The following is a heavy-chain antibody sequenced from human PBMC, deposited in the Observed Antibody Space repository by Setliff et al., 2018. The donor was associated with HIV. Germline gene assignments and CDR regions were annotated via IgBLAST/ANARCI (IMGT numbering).Heavy chain of an antibody. V-gene: IGHV1-46*01. CDR3: ARDPSASSFDH. CDR1: GYTFTSYY. D-gene: IGHD1-26*01. Sequence: GASVKVSCKTSGYTFTSYYLHWVRQAPGQGLEWMGIINPSGAITTDAQKFQGRVSITRDTSTSTVYMELSGLRSEDTAVYYCARDPSASSFDHWGQGTLVTVSS. CDR2: INPSGAIT. J-gene: IGHJ4*02.